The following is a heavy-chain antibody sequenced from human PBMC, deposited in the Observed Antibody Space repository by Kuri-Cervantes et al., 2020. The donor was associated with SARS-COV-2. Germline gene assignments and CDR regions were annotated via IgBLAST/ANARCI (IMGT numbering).Heavy chain of an antibody. CDR1: GGSIISSHHS. D-gene: IGHD1-7*01. Sequence: SETLSLTCSVSGGSIISSHHSWGWIRQPPGKGLEWIGRIYTSGSTNYNPSLKSRVTISVDTSKNQFSLKLSSVTAADTAVYYCARGLPNWNWLYYFDYWGQGTLVTVSS. J-gene: IGHJ4*02. V-gene: IGHV4-39*07. CDR3: ARGLPNWNWLYYFDY. CDR2: IYTSGST.